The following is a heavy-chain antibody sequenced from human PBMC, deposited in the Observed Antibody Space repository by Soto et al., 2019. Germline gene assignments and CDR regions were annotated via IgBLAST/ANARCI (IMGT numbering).Heavy chain of an antibody. D-gene: IGHD3-16*01. CDR2: INTYGITT. Sequence: EVQLVESGGGLVQPGGSLRLSCAASGFTFSSYWMHWVRQAPGKGLVWVSRINTYGITTTYADSVKGRFTISRDNAKNTLYLQMNSLRAEDTAVYYCAREVGSDSYTAFDSWGQGTLVTVSS. CDR3: AREVGSDSYTAFDS. V-gene: IGHV3-74*01. J-gene: IGHJ4*02. CDR1: GFTFSSYW.